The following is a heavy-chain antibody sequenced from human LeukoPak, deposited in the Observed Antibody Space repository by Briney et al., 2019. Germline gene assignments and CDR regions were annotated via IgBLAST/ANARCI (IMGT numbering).Heavy chain of an antibody. Sequence: GASVKVSCKASGYTFTGYYMHWVRQAPGQGLEWMGWINPNSGGTNYAQKFQGRVTMTTDTSTSTAYMELRSLRSDDTAVYYCARVLSSGLRRWPITKINWFDPWGQGTLVTVSS. V-gene: IGHV1-2*02. D-gene: IGHD3-10*02. CDR3: ARVLSSGLRRWPITKINWFDP. J-gene: IGHJ5*02. CDR1: GYTFTGYY. CDR2: INPNSGGT.